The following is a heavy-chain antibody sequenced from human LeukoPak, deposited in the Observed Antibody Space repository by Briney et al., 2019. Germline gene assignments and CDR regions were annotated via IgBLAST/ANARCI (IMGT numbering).Heavy chain of an antibody. Sequence: GGSLRLSCAASGFTFSDFYMTWIRQAPGKGLEWVSYISDSSSSTNYADSVKGRFTISRDNAKNSLYLQMNSLRAEDTAVYYCARDQRSGWLDPWGQGTLVTVSS. J-gene: IGHJ5*02. CDR2: ISDSSSST. V-gene: IGHV3-11*05. CDR1: GFTFSDFY. D-gene: IGHD1-26*01. CDR3: ARDQRSGWLDP.